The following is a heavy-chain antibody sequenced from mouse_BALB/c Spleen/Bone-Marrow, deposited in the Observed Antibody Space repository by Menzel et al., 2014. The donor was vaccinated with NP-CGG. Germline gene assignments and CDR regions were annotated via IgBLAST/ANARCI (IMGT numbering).Heavy chain of an antibody. D-gene: IGHD3-1*01. Sequence: VQLQQSGAELVRPGSSVKISCKASGYAFSTYWMNWVKPRPGQGLEWIGQIYPGDGDTNYNGKFKGKATLTADRSSSTASMQLSSLTSEDSAVYFCARVGFSFDYWGQGTTLTVSS. CDR2: IYPGDGDT. V-gene: IGHV1-80*01. CDR1: GYAFSTYW. J-gene: IGHJ2*01. CDR3: ARVGFSFDY.